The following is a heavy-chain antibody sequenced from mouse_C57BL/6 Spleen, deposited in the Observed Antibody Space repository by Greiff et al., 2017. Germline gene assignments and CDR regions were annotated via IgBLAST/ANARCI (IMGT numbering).Heavy chain of an antibody. D-gene: IGHD4-1*01. CDR1: GYTFTSYW. Sequence: QVHVKQPGTELVKPGASVKLSCKASGYTFTSYWMHWVKQRPGQGLEWIGNINPSNGGTNYNEKFKSKATLTVDKSSSTAYMQLSSLTSEDSAVYYCARGGGGTPFDYWGQGTTLTVSS. V-gene: IGHV1-53*01. CDR3: ARGGGGTPFDY. CDR2: INPSNGGT. J-gene: IGHJ2*01.